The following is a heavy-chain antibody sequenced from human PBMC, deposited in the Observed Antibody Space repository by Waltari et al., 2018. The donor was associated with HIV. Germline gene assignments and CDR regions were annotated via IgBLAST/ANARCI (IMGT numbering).Heavy chain of an antibody. V-gene: IGHV4-38-2*02. D-gene: IGHD3-22*01. CDR3: ARDQDYYDSSGYTCYAFDP. CDR1: ASSINSRYS. J-gene: IGHJ3*01. Sequence: QVRLQESGPGLVKPSETLSLTCSVSASSINSRYSWGWIRKAPGKGLEWIGSIYRTGTNYYNPALKSRVSISLNMSRNQFSLKLTSVTAADTAVYYCARDQDYYDSSGYTCYAFDPGGQGTMVIVSS. CDR2: IYRTGTN.